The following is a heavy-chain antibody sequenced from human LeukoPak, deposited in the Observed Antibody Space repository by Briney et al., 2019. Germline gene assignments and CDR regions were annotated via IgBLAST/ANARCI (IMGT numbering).Heavy chain of an antibody. V-gene: IGHV1-18*01. CDR3: ARDSPDGSGTYYNDSPDY. CDR1: GYTFTSYG. J-gene: IGHJ4*02. CDR2: ISAYNGNT. Sequence: ASVKVSCKASGYTFTSYGISWVRRAPGQGLEWMGWISAYNGNTNYRQKLQGRVTLTTDTSTSTAYMDLRSLRSDDTAIYYCARDSPDGSGTYYNDSPDYWGQGTLVTVSS. D-gene: IGHD3-10*01.